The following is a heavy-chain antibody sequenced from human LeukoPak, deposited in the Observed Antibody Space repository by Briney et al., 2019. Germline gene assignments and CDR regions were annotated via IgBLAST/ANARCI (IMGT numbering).Heavy chain of an antibody. CDR3: ARECIDGYYESSGYDL. CDR2: IKDDGSRK. D-gene: IGHD3-22*01. CDR1: GFSLIGYW. Sequence: GGSLRLSCAASGFSLIGYWMTWVRQAPGKGLEWVANIKDDGSRKHDVDSARGRFTISRDNAKNSLYLDMNSLRAEDTAVYYCARECIDGYYESSGYDLWGQGTLVTVSP. J-gene: IGHJ4*02. V-gene: IGHV3-7*01.